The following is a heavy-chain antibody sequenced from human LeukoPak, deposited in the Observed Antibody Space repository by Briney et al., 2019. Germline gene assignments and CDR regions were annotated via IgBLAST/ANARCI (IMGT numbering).Heavy chain of an antibody. D-gene: IGHD3-10*01. CDR2: IRVYNGNT. V-gene: IGHV1-18*01. CDR3: ARYASGNYYSSSETFYYYYMDV. J-gene: IGHJ6*03. Sequence: ASVKVSCKASGYDFTNYGISWVRQARGQGLELMGWIRVYNGNTKYTEKVKGRVSMTTDTPTGTAYMELRNLRSDDTAVYYCARYASGNYYSSSETFYYYYMDVWGKGTTVTVSS. CDR1: GYDFTNYG.